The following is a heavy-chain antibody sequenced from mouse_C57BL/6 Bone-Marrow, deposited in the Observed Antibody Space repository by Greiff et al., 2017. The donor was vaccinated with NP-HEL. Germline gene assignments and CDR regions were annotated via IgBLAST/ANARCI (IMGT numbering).Heavy chain of an antibody. Sequence: EVKLVESGGGLVKPGGSLKLSCAASGFTFSSYTMSWVRQTPEKRLEWVATISGGGGNNYYPDSVKGRFTISRDNAKNTLYLQMSSLRSEDTALYYCASRAWFAYWGQGTLVTVSA. V-gene: IGHV5-9*01. J-gene: IGHJ3*01. CDR1: GFTFSSYT. D-gene: IGHD3-3*01. CDR2: ISGGGGNN. CDR3: ASRAWFAY.